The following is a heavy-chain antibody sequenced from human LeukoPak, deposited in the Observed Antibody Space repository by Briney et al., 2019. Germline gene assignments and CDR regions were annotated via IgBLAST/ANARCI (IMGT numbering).Heavy chain of an antibody. CDR1: GCTFTGYY. Sequence: VASVKVSCKASGCTFTGYYMHWVRQAPGQGLEWMGWINPNSGGTNYAQKFQGRVTMTRDTSISTAYMELSRLRSDDTAVYYCARLAAARPYDYWGQGTLVTVSS. V-gene: IGHV1-2*02. J-gene: IGHJ4*02. D-gene: IGHD6-13*01. CDR3: ARLAAARPYDY. CDR2: INPNSGGT.